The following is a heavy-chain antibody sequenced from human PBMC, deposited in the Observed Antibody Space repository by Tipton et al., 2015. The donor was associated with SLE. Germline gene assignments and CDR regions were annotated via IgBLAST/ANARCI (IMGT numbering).Heavy chain of an antibody. D-gene: IGHD6-19*01. Sequence: LRLSCTVSGGSISSYYWSWIRQPPGKGLEWIGYINYSGSTNYNPSLKSRVTISVDTSKNQFSLKLSSVTAADTAVYYCARSEYSSGWGYWGQGTLVAVSS. CDR2: INYSGST. CDR3: ARSEYSSGWGY. V-gene: IGHV4-59*01. J-gene: IGHJ4*02. CDR1: GGSISSYY.